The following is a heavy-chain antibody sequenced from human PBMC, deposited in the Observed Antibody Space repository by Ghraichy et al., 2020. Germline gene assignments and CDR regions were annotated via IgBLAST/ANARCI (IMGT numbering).Heavy chain of an antibody. CDR1: GGSFSGYY. J-gene: IGHJ1*01. CDR2: ISHSGGT. V-gene: IGHV4-34*01. CDR3: ARGPSPRSRFVVVTAIRGYFQH. D-gene: IGHD2-21*02. Sequence: SETLSLTCAIYGGSFSGYYWSWIRQPPGKGLEWIGEISHSGGTNYNPSLKSRVTISVDTSKNQISLKLSSVTAADTAVYYCARGPSPRSRFVVVTAIRGYFQHWGQGTLVTVSS.